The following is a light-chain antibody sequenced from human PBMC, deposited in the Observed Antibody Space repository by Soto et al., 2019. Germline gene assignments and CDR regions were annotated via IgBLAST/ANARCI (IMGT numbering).Light chain of an antibody. CDR3: QNYNRAPYT. V-gene: IGKV1-27*01. CDR1: QGISNY. J-gene: IGKJ2*01. Sequence: DIQMTQSPSSLSASVGDRATITCRASQGISNYLAWYQQKPGEVPNLLIYAASTLQSGVPSRFSGSGSGTDFTLTISSLQPEDVATYYCQNYNRAPYTFGQGTKLEIK. CDR2: AAS.